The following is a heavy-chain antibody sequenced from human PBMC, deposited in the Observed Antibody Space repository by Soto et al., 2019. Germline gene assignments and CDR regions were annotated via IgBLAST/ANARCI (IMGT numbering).Heavy chain of an antibody. Sequence: SVKVSCNASVGTFSSYAISWVRQAPGQGLEWMGGIIPIFGTANYAQKFQGRVTITADESTSTAYMELSSLRSEDTAVYYCASSYYGSGSYYKAPESFDYWGQGTLVTASS. CDR1: VGTFSSYA. CDR2: IIPIFGTA. J-gene: IGHJ4*02. D-gene: IGHD3-10*01. CDR3: ASSYYGSGSYYKAPESFDY. V-gene: IGHV1-69*13.